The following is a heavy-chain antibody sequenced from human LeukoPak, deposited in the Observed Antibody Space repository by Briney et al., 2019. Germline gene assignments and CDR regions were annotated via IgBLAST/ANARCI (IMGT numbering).Heavy chain of an antibody. Sequence: PSETLSLTCTVSGGSISSSSYYWGWIRQPPGKGLGWIGSIYYSGSTYYNPSLKSRVTISVDTSKNQFSLKLSSVTAADTAVYYCARGRGSSTRYLEYFDYWGQGTLVTVSS. CDR3: ARGRGSSTRYLEYFDY. J-gene: IGHJ4*02. CDR2: IYYSGST. V-gene: IGHV4-39*01. D-gene: IGHD2-2*01. CDR1: GGSISSSSYY.